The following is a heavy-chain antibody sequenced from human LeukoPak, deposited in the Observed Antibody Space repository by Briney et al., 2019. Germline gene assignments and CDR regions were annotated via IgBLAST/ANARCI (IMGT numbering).Heavy chain of an antibody. CDR3: AGPQYYDSSGDFDY. V-gene: IGHV3-21*01. J-gene: IGHJ4*02. CDR1: GFTLSSYS. Sequence: GGSLRLSCAASGFTLSSYSMNWVRQAPGKGLEWVSSISSSSSYIYYADSVKGRFTISRDNAKNSLYLQMNSLRAEDTAVYYCAGPQYYDSSGDFDYWGQGTLVTVSS. D-gene: IGHD3-22*01. CDR2: ISSSSSYI.